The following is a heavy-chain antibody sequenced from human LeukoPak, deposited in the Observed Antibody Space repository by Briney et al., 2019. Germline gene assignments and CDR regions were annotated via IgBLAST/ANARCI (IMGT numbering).Heavy chain of an antibody. CDR3: ARSTNRAALRDDAFDI. D-gene: IGHD1-14*01. Sequence: SETLSLTCTVSGGSISSYYWSWIRQPPGKGLEWIGYIYYSGSTNYNPSLKSRVTISVDTSKNQFSLKLSSVTAADTAVYYCARSTNRAALRDDAFDIWGQGTMVTVSS. J-gene: IGHJ3*02. CDR1: GGSISSYY. CDR2: IYYSGST. V-gene: IGHV4-59*01.